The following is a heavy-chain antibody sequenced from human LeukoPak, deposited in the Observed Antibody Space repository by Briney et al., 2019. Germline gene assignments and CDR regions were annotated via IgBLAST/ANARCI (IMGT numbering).Heavy chain of an antibody. D-gene: IGHD6-13*01. CDR1: GFTFSSYS. J-gene: IGHJ4*02. Sequence: GGSLRLSCAASGFTFSSYSMNWVRQAPGKGLEWVSYISSSSSTIYYADSVKGRFTISRDNAKNSLYLQMNSLRAEDTAVYYCARGHFGYTSSWFNYWGQGTLVKVSS. CDR2: ISSSSSTI. V-gene: IGHV3-48*04. CDR3: ARGHFGYTSSWFNY.